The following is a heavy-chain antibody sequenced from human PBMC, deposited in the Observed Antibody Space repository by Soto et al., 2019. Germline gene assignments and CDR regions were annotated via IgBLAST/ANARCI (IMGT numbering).Heavy chain of an antibody. CDR3: AKGCCSSSRCSRGYFDD. CDR2: ISGSGGAT. CDR1: GFTFSSYA. D-gene: IGHD2-2*01. Sequence: GGSLRLSCAVSGFTFSSYAMTWVRQAPGKGLEWVSAISGSGGATYYADSVKGRFTISRDNSKNTLYLQMNSLRAEDTAVYYCAKGCCSSSRCSRGYFDDWGQGTLVTVSS. V-gene: IGHV3-23*01. J-gene: IGHJ4*02.